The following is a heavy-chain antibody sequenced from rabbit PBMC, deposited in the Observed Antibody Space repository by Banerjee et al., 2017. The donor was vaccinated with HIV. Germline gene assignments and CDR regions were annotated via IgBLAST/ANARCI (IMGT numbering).Heavy chain of an antibody. CDR2: IYAGSGNT. J-gene: IGHJ4*01. Sequence: QSLEESGGDLVKPGASLTLTCTASGFSFSGNYFMCWVRQAPGKGLEWIACIYAGSGNTYYASWAKGRFTISKASSTTVTLQMTSLTDADTATYFCARRADYAGGGNFNLWGPGTLVTVS. CDR3: ARRADYAGGGNFNL. V-gene: IGHV1S40*01. CDR1: GFSFSGNYF. D-gene: IGHD4-2*01.